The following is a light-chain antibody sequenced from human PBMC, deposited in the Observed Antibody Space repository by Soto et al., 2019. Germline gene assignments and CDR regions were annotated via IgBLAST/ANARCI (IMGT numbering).Light chain of an antibody. CDR3: QRYNNWPRT. CDR1: QSVSSH. J-gene: IGKJ1*01. CDR2: DAS. V-gene: IGKV3-11*01. Sequence: EIVLTQSPATLSLSPGERATLSCRASQSVSSHLAWYQQKPGQSPRLLIYDASNRATGIPARFSGSGSGTDFTLTISSLEPEDFAVYYCQRYNNWPRTFGQGTKVDTK.